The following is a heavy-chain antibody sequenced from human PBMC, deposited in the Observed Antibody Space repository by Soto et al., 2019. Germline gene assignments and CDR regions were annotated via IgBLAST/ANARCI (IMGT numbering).Heavy chain of an antibody. CDR3: AIHQIVVPAADGYYMDV. CDR2: IYYSGST. V-gene: IGHV4-39*01. Sequence: ASETLSLTCTVSGGSISSSSYYWGWIRQPPGKGLEWIGSIYYSGSTYYNPSLKSRVTISVDTSKNQFSLKLSSVTAADTAVYYCAIHQIVVPAADGYYMDVWGKGTTVPVSS. D-gene: IGHD2-2*01. J-gene: IGHJ6*03. CDR1: GGSISSSSYY.